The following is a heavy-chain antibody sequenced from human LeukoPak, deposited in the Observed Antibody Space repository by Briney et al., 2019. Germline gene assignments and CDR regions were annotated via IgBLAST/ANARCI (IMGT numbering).Heavy chain of an antibody. D-gene: IGHD1-26*01. J-gene: IGHJ4*02. V-gene: IGHV4-34*01. CDR1: GGSISNYY. CDR3: ARDSTTRPVDY. CDR2: INHSGST. Sequence: SETLSLTCTVSGGSISNYYWSWIRQPPGKGLEWIGEINHSGSTNYNPSLKSRVTISVDTSKNQFSLKLSSVTAADTAVYYCARDSTTRPVDYWGQGTLVTVSS.